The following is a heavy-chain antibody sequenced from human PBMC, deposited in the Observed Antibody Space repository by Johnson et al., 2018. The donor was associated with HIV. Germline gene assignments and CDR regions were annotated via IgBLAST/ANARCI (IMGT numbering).Heavy chain of an antibody. Sequence: QVQLVESGGGVVRPGGSLRLSCAASGFTFSSYAMHWVRQAPGKGLEWVAVISYDGSNKYYADSVKGRFTISRDNSKNTLYLQMNSLRAEDTAVYYCATSGDKYSSNWGDAFDIWGQGTMVTVSS. CDR3: ATSGDKYSSNWGDAFDI. D-gene: IGHD6-13*01. J-gene: IGHJ3*02. CDR2: ISYDGSNK. V-gene: IGHV3-30-3*01. CDR1: GFTFSSYA.